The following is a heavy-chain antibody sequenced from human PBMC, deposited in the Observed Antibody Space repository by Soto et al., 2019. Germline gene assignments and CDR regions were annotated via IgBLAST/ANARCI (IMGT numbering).Heavy chain of an antibody. Sequence: AGGSLRLSCAAYGFTFSSYWMHWVRQAPGKGLVWVSRINSDGSSTSYADSVKGRFTISRDNAKNTLYLQMNSLRAEDTAVYYCARDYYDFWSGYLGYYYYGMDVWGQGTTVTVSS. D-gene: IGHD3-3*01. CDR1: GFTFSSYW. CDR2: INSDGSST. CDR3: ARDYYDFWSGYLGYYYYGMDV. J-gene: IGHJ6*02. V-gene: IGHV3-74*01.